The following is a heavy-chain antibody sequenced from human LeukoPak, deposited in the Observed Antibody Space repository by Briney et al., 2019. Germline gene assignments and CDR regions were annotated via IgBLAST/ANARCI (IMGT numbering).Heavy chain of an antibody. J-gene: IGHJ4*02. CDR3: ARGRSSGPWGELDY. D-gene: IGHD6-19*01. CDR1: GYTFTGYY. V-gene: IGHV1-2*02. Sequence: ASVKVSCKASGYTFTGYYMHWVRQAPGQGLEWMGWINPNSGGTNYAQKFQGRVTTTRDTSISTAYMELSRLRSDDTAVYYCARGRSSGPWGELDYWGQGTLVTVSS. CDR2: INPNSGGT.